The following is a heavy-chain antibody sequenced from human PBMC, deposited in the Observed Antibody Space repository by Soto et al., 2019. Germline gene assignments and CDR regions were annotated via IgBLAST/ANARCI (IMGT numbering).Heavy chain of an antibody. J-gene: IGHJ2*01. CDR3: ARETDDGGNFWYFDL. CDR2: ISGYNGNT. CDR1: GYTFTSYG. V-gene: IGHV1-18*04. D-gene: IGHD2-21*02. Sequence: QAQLVQSGGDVRKPGASMKVSCVASGYTFTSYGISWVRQAPGQGLEWMGWISGYNGNTKYAQKFQGRVTMTTDTSTSTVYMELSSLSSDDTAMYYCARETDDGGNFWYFDLWGRGTLVTVSS.